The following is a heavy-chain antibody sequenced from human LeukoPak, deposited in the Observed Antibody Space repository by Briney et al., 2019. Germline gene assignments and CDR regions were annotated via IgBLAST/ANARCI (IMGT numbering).Heavy chain of an antibody. CDR2: IYPGDSDT. D-gene: IGHD2-2*01. CDR3: AGQNLGLGYCSSTSCPDAFDI. Sequence: GESLKISCKGSGYSFTSYWIGWVRQMPGKGLEWMGIIYPGDSDTRYSPSFQGQVTISVDKSISTAYLQWSSLKASDTAMYYCAGQNLGLGYCSSTSCPDAFDIWGQGTMVTVSS. CDR1: GYSFTSYW. J-gene: IGHJ3*02. V-gene: IGHV5-51*01.